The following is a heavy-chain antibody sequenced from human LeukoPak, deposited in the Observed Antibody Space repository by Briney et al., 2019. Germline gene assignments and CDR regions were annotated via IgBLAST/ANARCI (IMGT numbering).Heavy chain of an antibody. CDR3: ARGAEKDYGDYLYYYYYYGMDV. CDR2: IWYDGSGK. D-gene: IGHD4-17*01. V-gene: IGHV3-33*01. Sequence: AGGSLRLSCAASGFTFSSYGMHWVRQAPGKGLEWVAVIWYDGSGKYYADSVKGRFTISRDNAKNTLYLQMNSLRAEDTAVYYCARGAEKDYGDYLYYYYYYGMDVWGQGTTVTVSS. CDR1: GFTFSSYG. J-gene: IGHJ6*02.